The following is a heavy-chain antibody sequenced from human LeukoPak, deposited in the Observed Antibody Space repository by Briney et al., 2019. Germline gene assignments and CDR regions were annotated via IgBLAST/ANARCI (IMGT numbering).Heavy chain of an antibody. V-gene: IGHV4-39*07. CDR2: IYYSGST. CDR1: GGSISSSSYY. CDR3: ARGLWFGELLRDDQKLDY. J-gene: IGHJ4*02. Sequence: PSETLSLTCTVSGGSISSSSYYWGWIRQPPGKGLEWIGSIYYSGSTYYNPSLKSRATISEDTSKNQFSLKLSSVTAADTAVYYCARGLWFGELLRDDQKLDYWGQGTLVTVSS. D-gene: IGHD3-10*01.